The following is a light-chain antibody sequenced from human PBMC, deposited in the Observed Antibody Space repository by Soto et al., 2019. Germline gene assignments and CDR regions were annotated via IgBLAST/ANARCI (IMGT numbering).Light chain of an antibody. CDR1: QSLSSSQ. Sequence: EIVLTQSPGPLSLSPGERATLSCRASQSLSSSQLAWYQQKPGQAPRLLIHDASSRATGISDRFTGSGSGTDFTLTITTLEPEDFAVYYCHQRSNGPPWTFGQG. V-gene: IGKV3D-20*02. J-gene: IGKJ1*01. CDR3: HQRSNGPPWT. CDR2: DAS.